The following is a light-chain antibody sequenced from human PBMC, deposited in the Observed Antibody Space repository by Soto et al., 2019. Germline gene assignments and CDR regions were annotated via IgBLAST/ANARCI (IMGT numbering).Light chain of an antibody. Sequence: DIQMTQSPSSLSASVGDRVTITCRASQSITNYLNWYQQKPGKAPKLLIYGASSLTSGVPSRFSGSDSGTDFTLNISSLQPEDFASYYCQHSYSAPFTFGPGTKVDIK. J-gene: IGKJ3*01. CDR2: GAS. V-gene: IGKV1-39*01. CDR1: QSITNY. CDR3: QHSYSAPFT.